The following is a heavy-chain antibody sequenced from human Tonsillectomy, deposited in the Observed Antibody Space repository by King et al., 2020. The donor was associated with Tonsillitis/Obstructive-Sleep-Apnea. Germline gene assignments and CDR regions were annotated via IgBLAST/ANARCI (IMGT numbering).Heavy chain of an antibody. Sequence: QLQESGPGLVKPSETLSLTCTVSGGSISSSNYYWGWIRQPPGKGLEWIGNVCYSGSTYYTPSLKSRVIISVDTSKNQFSLKLSSVTAADTALYYCARLVEVPAAIPQFDYWGQGTLVTLSS. CDR1: GGSISSSNYY. CDR3: ARLVEVPAAIPQFDY. CDR2: VCYSGST. J-gene: IGHJ4*02. V-gene: IGHV4-39*01. D-gene: IGHD2-2*02.